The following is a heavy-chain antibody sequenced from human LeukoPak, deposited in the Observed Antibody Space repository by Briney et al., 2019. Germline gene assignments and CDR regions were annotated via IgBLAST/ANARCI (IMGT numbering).Heavy chain of an antibody. J-gene: IGHJ4*02. Sequence: PGGSLRLSCAAPGFTFSSYWMSWVRQAPGKGLEWVANIKQDGSEKYYVDSVKGRFTISRDNAKNSLYLQMNSLRAEDTAVYYCAREPIAVAGTYFDYWGQGTLVTVSS. CDR2: IKQDGSEK. V-gene: IGHV3-7*01. CDR3: AREPIAVAGTYFDY. D-gene: IGHD6-19*01. CDR1: GFTFSSYW.